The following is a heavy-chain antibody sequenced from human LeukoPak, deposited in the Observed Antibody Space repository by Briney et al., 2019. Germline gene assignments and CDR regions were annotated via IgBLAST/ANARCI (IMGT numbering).Heavy chain of an antibody. D-gene: IGHD3-22*01. CDR3: ARDPPYDSSGYYYVRDY. Sequence: PSETLSLTCTVSGGSISSYYWSWIRQPPGKGLEWIGYIYYSGSTNYNPSLKSRVTISVDTSKNQFSLKLSSVTAADTAVYYCARDPPYDSSGYYYVRDYWGQGTLVTVSS. CDR1: GGSISSYY. CDR2: IYYSGST. J-gene: IGHJ4*02. V-gene: IGHV4-59*01.